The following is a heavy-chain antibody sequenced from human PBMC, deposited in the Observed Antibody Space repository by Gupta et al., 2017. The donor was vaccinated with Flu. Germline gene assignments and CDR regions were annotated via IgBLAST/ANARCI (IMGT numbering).Heavy chain of an antibody. CDR2: IYPNSGVT. J-gene: IGHJ5*01. CDR1: Y. CDR3: ARGSYTIAWYWVDS. Sequence: YIHWVRQAPGQGLEWMGWIYPNSGVTKYAQKFQGRVAMTRDTSISTAQMELSSLRSDDTAVYYCARGSYTIAWYWVDSWGQGTLVTVS. D-gene: IGHD3-9*01. V-gene: IGHV1-2*02.